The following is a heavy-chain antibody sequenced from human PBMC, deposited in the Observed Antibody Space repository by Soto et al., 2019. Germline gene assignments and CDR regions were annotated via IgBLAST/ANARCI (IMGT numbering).Heavy chain of an antibody. CDR2: INPSGGST. J-gene: IGHJ6*02. CDR1: GYTFTSYY. CDR3: ARDRAVAGTAGPLYYYYYGMDV. D-gene: IGHD6-19*01. Sequence: ASVKVSCKASGYTFTSYYMHWVRQAPGQGLEWMGIINPSGGSTSYAQKFQGRVTMTRDTSTSTVYMELSSLRSEDTAVYYCARDRAVAGTAGPLYYYYYGMDVWGQGTTVTVSS. V-gene: IGHV1-46*01.